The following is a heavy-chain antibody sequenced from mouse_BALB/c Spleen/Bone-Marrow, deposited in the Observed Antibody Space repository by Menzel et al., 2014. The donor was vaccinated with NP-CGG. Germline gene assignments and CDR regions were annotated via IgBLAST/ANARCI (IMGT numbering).Heavy chain of an antibody. CDR2: FSSGGSYT. CDR3: ARQSDYDYFDY. D-gene: IGHD2-4*01. Sequence: EVMLVESGGDLVKPGGSLKLSCAASGFTLSNYGMSWVRQTPDKRLEWVATFSSGGSYTYYPDSVKGRFTVSRDNAKNTLYLQMSSLKSEVTAMYYCARQSDYDYFDYWGQGTTLTVSS. CDR1: GFTLSNYG. V-gene: IGHV5-6*01. J-gene: IGHJ2*01.